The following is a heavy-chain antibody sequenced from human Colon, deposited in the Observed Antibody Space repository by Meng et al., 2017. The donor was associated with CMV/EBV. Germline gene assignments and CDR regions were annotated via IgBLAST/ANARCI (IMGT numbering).Heavy chain of an antibody. Sequence: GSLRLSCTVSGGSISSYYWSWIRQPPGKGLEWIGYIYYSGSTNYNPSLKSRVTISVDTAKNQFSLKLSSVTAADTAIYYCARADPSVAMYYFDYWGPGTLVTVSS. D-gene: IGHD5-12*01. CDR2: IYYSGST. V-gene: IGHV4-59*01. CDR1: GGSISSYY. J-gene: IGHJ4*02. CDR3: ARADPSVAMYYFDY.